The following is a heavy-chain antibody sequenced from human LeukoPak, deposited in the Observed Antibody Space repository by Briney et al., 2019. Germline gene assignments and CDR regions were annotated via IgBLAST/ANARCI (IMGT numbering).Heavy chain of an antibody. CDR1: GFTFRSHA. CDR3: AKDFRIGYSAHFDY. Sequence: GGSLRLSCVGSGFTFRSHAMSWVRQAPEKGLEFVSGIYENGGTTYYADSVKGRFSISRDNSKNTLYLQVDSLRGEDTAVYYCAKDFRIGYSAHFDYWGQGALVTVSS. CDR2: IYENGGTT. V-gene: IGHV3-23*01. D-gene: IGHD2-21*01. J-gene: IGHJ4*02.